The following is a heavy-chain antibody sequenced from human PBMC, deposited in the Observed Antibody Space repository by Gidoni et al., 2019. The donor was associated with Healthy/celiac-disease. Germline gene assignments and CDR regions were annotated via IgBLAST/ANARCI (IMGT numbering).Heavy chain of an antibody. CDR1: GGTFSSYA. V-gene: IGHV1-69*01. CDR2: IIPILGTA. Sequence: QVQLVQSGAEVKTPGSSVKVSFKASGGTFSSYAISWVRKAPGQGLEWMGGIIPILGTANYAQKFQGRVTITADESTSTAYMELSSLRSEDTAVYYCARFQSTTGTTAHFDYWGQGTLVTVSS. D-gene: IGHD1-1*01. J-gene: IGHJ4*02. CDR3: ARFQSTTGTTAHFDY.